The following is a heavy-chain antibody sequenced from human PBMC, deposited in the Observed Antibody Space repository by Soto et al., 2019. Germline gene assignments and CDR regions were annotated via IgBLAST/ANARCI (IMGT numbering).Heavy chain of an antibody. CDR2: IGANGGGT. J-gene: IGHJ3*01. V-gene: IGHV3-23*01. Sequence: EVQLLEPGGGLVQPGGSLRLSCAASGFTFSSFFMSWVRQAPGKGLDWVSGIGANGGGTYYADSVKGQFIISRDNSKNTLYLQMNSLGAEDTAVYYCARDPNGDYLGAFDFWGQKTMVTVSS. D-gene: IGHD4-17*01. CDR3: ARDPNGDYLGAFDF. CDR1: GFTFSSFF.